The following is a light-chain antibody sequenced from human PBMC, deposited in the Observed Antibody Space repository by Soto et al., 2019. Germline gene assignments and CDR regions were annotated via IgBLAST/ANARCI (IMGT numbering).Light chain of an antibody. CDR2: GAS. Sequence: EILMTQSPDTLSVSPGESATLSCRASQRVYGNLAWYQQRPGQAPRLLIYGASTRATGVPARFSGRWSGTEFTLTISSLQSEDFAVYYCQQYTNWPPNTFGQGTRLEIK. CDR1: QRVYGN. J-gene: IGKJ5*01. CDR3: QQYTNWPPNT. V-gene: IGKV3-15*01.